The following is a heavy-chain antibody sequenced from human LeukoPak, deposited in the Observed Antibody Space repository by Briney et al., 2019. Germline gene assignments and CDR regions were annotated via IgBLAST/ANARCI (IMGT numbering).Heavy chain of an antibody. V-gene: IGHV3-23*01. Sequence: AGGTLRLSCAASGFTFSTYGMSWVRQAPGKGLEWVSGISGSGSTTYYADSVKGRFTISRDNAKNSLYLQMNSLRAEDTALYYCAKDGQAWYSSGWFVYWGQGTLVTVSS. J-gene: IGHJ4*02. D-gene: IGHD6-19*01. CDR2: ISGSGSTT. CDR3: AKDGQAWYSSGWFVY. CDR1: GFTFSTYG.